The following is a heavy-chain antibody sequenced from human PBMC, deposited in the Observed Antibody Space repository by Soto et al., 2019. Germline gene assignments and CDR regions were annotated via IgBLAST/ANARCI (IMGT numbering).Heavy chain of an antibody. Sequence: FAASGFTFSSYSMNWVRQAPGKGLEWVSYISSSSSTIYYADSVKGRFTISRDNAKNSLYLQMNSLRDEDTAVYYCARDALMVYAINYYYYGMDVWRQGTTVTVSS. D-gene: IGHD2-8*01. CDR2: ISSSSSTI. J-gene: IGHJ6*02. CDR3: ARDALMVYAINYYYYGMDV. CDR1: GFTFSSYS. V-gene: IGHV3-48*02.